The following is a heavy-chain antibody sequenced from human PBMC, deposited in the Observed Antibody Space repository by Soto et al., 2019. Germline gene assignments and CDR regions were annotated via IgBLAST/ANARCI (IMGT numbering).Heavy chain of an antibody. V-gene: IGHV3-30*18. CDR1: GFTFSSYG. Sequence: QVQLVESGGGVVQPGRSLRLSCAASGFTFSSYGMHWVRQAPGKGLEWVAVISYDGSNKYYADSVKGRCTISRDNSKNTLYLQMNSLRAEDTAVYYCAKDPRHLEYYFDYWGQGTLVTVSS. D-gene: IGHD3-3*02. CDR2: ISYDGSNK. CDR3: AKDPRHLEYYFDY. J-gene: IGHJ4*02.